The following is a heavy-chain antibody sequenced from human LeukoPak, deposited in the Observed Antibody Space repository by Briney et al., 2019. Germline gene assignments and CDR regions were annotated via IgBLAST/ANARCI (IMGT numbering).Heavy chain of an antibody. CDR2: IPTDDNPT. V-gene: IGHV3-74*01. CDR1: GFVFSDFV. D-gene: IGHD2/OR15-2a*01. J-gene: IGHJ4*02. CDR3: ARDHYFKIDY. Sequence: GGSLRLSCAASGFVFSDFVMHWVRQAPGKGLVWVSRIPTDDNPTNYADFVQGRFTISRDNAKNTVYLQMNNLRAEDTAVYYCARDHYFKIDYWGQGTLVTVSS.